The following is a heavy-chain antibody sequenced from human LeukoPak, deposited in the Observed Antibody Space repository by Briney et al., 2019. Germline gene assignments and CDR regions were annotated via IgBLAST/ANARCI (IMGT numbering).Heavy chain of an antibody. CDR1: GFTFSSYW. D-gene: IGHD3-3*01. Sequence: PGGSLRLSCAASGFTFSSYWMSWVRQAPGKGLEWVANIKQDGSEKYYVDSVKGRFTISRDNAKNSLYLQMNSLRAEDTAVYYCARDDRFLEWTYYYYGMDVWGQGTTVTVSS. CDR2: IKQDGSEK. CDR3: ARDDRFLEWTYYYYGMDV. V-gene: IGHV3-7*01. J-gene: IGHJ6*02.